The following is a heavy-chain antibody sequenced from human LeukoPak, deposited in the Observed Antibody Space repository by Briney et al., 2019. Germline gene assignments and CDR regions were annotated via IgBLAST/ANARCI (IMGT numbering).Heavy chain of an antibody. Sequence: GGSLRLSCAASGFTFSSYDMHWVRQAAGKGLEWVAYLQFDGSNRYFADSVKGRFTISRDNSKNTLYLQMNSLRSEDTAVYYCATDLPRSEKKWFGELFDAFDIWGQGTMVTVSS. CDR3: ATDLPRSEKKWFGELFDAFDI. V-gene: IGHV3-30*02. CDR1: GFTFSSYD. D-gene: IGHD3-10*01. J-gene: IGHJ3*02. CDR2: LQFDGSNR.